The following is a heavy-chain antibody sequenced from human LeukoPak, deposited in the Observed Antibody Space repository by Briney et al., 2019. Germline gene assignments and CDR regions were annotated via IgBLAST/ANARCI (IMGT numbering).Heavy chain of an antibody. J-gene: IGHJ4*02. CDR2: IYTSGGT. V-gene: IGHV4-4*07. Sequence: SGTLSLTCAVSGYSFSSGYYWSWIRQPAGKGLEWIGRIYTSGGTNYNPSLTSRVTISLDTSRNQFSLKVTSLTAADTAVYYCARAPIGSHLDYWGPGTLVTVSS. CDR1: GYSFSSGYY. CDR3: ARAPIGSHLDY. D-gene: IGHD1-26*01.